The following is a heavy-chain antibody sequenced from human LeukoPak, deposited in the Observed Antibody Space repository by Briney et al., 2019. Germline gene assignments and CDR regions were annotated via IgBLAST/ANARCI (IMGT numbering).Heavy chain of an antibody. J-gene: IGHJ4*02. D-gene: IGHD1-26*01. Sequence: GGSLRLSCAASGFTCTNSWMAWGRQAPGKGLEWVANIKQDGSTKHYADSLKGRFTISRDNPKNSLYLQMNNLRADDTAVYYCTRDTDGSLDYWGQGILVTVAS. V-gene: IGHV3-7*01. CDR2: IKQDGSTK. CDR3: TRDTDGSLDY. CDR1: GFTCTNSW.